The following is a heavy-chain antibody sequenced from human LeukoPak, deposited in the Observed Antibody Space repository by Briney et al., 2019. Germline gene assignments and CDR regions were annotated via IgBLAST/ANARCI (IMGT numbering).Heavy chain of an antibody. V-gene: IGHV4-31*03. CDR3: ARTYDSSGRPFDY. J-gene: IGHJ4*02. Sequence: SETLSLTCTVSGGSISSGGYYWSWIRQHPGKGLEWIGYIYYGGSAYYNPSLKSRVTISVDTSKNQFSLKLSSVTAADTAVYYCARTYDSSGRPFDYWGQGTLVTVSS. CDR1: GGSISSGGYY. CDR2: IYYGGSA. D-gene: IGHD3-22*01.